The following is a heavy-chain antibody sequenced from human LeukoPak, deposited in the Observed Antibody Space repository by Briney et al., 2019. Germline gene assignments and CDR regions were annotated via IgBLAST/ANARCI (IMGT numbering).Heavy chain of an antibody. CDR3: ARDRGIAAAGTSGD. CDR2: ISAYNGNT. J-gene: IGHJ4*02. V-gene: IGHV1-18*04. Sequence: AXXKVSCKASGYSFTSNYIHWVRQAPGQGLEWMGWISAYNGNTNYAQKLQGRVTMTTDTSTSTAYMELRSLRSDDTAVYYCARDRGIAAAGTSGDWGQGTPVTVSS. D-gene: IGHD6-13*01. CDR1: GYSFTSNY.